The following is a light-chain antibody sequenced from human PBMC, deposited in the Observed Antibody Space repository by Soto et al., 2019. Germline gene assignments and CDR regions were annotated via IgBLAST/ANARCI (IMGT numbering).Light chain of an antibody. V-gene: IGLV2-14*01. CDR3: SSYTSSSRVV. CDR2: DVS. Sequence: QSALTQPASVSGSPGQSITISCTGTRSDVGGYNYVSWYQQHPGKSPKLMLYDVSNRPSGVSNRFSGSKSGNTASLTISGLQAEDEAEYYCSSYTSSSRVVFGGGTKVTVL. CDR1: RSDVGGYNY. J-gene: IGLJ2*01.